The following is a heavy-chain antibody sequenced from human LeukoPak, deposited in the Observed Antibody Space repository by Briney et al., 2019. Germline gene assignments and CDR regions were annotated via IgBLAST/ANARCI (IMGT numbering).Heavy chain of an antibody. CDR2: ISYDGSNK. D-gene: IGHD6-13*01. Sequence: GRPLRLSCAASGFTFSSYAMHWVRQAPGKGLEWVAVISYDGSNKYYADSVKGRFTISRDNSKNTLYLQMNSLRAEDTAVYYCALTTGYSSSWYYFDYWGQGTLVTVSS. CDR1: GFTFSSYA. CDR3: ALTTGYSSSWYYFDY. J-gene: IGHJ4*02. V-gene: IGHV3-30-3*01.